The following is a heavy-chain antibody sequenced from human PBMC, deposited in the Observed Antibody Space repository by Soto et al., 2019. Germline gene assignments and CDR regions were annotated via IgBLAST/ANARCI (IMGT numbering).Heavy chain of an antibody. CDR2: IIPIFGTA. CDR1: GGTFSSYA. D-gene: IGHD4-17*01. CDR3: AGTPTVTTLGYYYGMDV. V-gene: IGHV1-69*06. Sequence: SVKVSCKASGGTFSSYAISWVRQAPGQGLEWMGGIIPIFGTANYAQKFQGRVTITADKSTSTAYMELSSLRSEDTAVYYCAGTPTVTTLGYYYGMDVWGQGTTVTVSS. J-gene: IGHJ6*02.